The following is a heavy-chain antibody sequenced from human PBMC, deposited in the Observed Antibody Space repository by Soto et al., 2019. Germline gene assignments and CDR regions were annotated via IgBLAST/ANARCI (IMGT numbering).Heavy chain of an antibody. Sequence: GGSLRLSCAASGLSFSNYAFYWVRQAPGKGLEWVAVIPFDRSSPIYADSVKGRFTFSRDNSRNTLYLQMNSLRVDDTGVYYCVRDTYWTFEIWGRGTLVTVSS. CDR2: IPFDRSSP. D-gene: IGHD1-1*01. CDR1: GLSFSNYA. J-gene: IGHJ4*02. V-gene: IGHV3-30*04. CDR3: VRDTYWTFEI.